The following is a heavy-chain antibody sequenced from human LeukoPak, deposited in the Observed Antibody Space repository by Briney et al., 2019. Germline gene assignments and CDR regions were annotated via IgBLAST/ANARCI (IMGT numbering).Heavy chain of an antibody. V-gene: IGHV1-2*02. CDR1: GYTFTGYY. Sequence: GASVKVSCKASGYTFTGYYMHWVRQAPGQGLEWMGWINPNSGGTNYAQKFQGRVTMTRDTSISTAYMELSRLRSDDTAVYYCARGGSIGYCSGGSCEDYYYMDVWGKGTTVTVSS. J-gene: IGHJ6*03. CDR3: ARGGSIGYCSGGSCEDYYYMDV. D-gene: IGHD2-15*01. CDR2: INPNSGGT.